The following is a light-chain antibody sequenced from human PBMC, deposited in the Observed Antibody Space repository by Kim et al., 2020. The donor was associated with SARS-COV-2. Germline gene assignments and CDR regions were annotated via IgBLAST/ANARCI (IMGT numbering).Light chain of an antibody. CDR2: GAS. V-gene: IGKV3-20*01. J-gene: IGKJ2*01. Sequence: EIVLTQSPGTLSLSLGERATLSCRASQSVSSTYLAWYQQKPGQAPRLLIYGASSRATGIPDRFSGSGSGTDFTLTISRLEPEDFAVYHCQQCGSLPYTFGQGTKLEIK. CDR1: QSVSSTY. CDR3: QQCGSLPYT.